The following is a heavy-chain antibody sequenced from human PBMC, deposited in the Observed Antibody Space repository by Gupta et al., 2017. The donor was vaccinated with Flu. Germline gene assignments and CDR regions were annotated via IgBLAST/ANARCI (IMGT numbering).Heavy chain of an antibody. CDR1: SSSSYY. Sequence: SSSSYYWGWIRQPPGKGLEWVGIINYSGSAYYTPSLKSRITISVDTSKNQFTLKLSSVTAADTAVYYCARHVAVAGTRVDFWGQGTLVTVSS. V-gene: IGHV4-39*01. D-gene: IGHD6-19*01. CDR2: INYSGSA. J-gene: IGHJ4*02. CDR3: ARHVAVAGTRVDF.